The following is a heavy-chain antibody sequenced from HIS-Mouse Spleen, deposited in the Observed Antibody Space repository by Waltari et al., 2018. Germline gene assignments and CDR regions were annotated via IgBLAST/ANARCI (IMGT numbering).Heavy chain of an antibody. CDR2: MNPNSGNT. CDR1: GYTFTSYD. CDR3: AREIPYSSSWYDWYFDL. D-gene: IGHD6-13*01. J-gene: IGHJ2*01. Sequence: QVQLVQSGAEVKKPGASVKVSCKASGYTFTSYDIHWVRQATGQGLEWMGWMNPNSGNTGYAQKFQGRVTMTRNTSISTAYMELSSLRSEDTAVYYCAREIPYSSSWYDWYFDLWGRGTLVTVSS. V-gene: IGHV1-8*01.